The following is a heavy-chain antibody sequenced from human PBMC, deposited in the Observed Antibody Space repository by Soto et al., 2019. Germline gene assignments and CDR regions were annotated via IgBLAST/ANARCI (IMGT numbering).Heavy chain of an antibody. V-gene: IGHV3-23*01. CDR2: ISGSGGST. CDR3: AKDPSNLRIAVAGRDY. J-gene: IGHJ4*02. CDR1: GFTFSSYA. Sequence: GSLRLSCAASGFTFSSYAMSWVRQAPGKGLEWVSAISGSGGSTYYADSVKGRFTISRDNSKNTLYLQMNSLRAEDTAVYYCAKDPSNLRIAVAGRDYWGQGTLVTVSS. D-gene: IGHD6-19*01.